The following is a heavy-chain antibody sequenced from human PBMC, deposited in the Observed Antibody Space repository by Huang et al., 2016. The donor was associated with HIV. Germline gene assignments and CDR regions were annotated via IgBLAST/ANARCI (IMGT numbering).Heavy chain of an antibody. V-gene: IGHV1-24*01. D-gene: IGHD5-18*01. J-gene: IGHJ4*02. CDR1: GYTLTELS. CDR3: ATLSEGYNYGIDFYY. CDR2: VEPEDEDT. Sequence: QVQLVQSGAEVKKPGASVKVSCKVSGYTLTELSIHWVRQAPGKGLEWMGGVEPEDEDTINAQKFQGRVTMTEDTSTDTAYMERSSLRSEDTAIYYWATLSEGYNYGIDFYYWGQGTLVTVSS.